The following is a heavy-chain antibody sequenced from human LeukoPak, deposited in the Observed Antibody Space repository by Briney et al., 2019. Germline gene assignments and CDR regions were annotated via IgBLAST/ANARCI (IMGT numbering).Heavy chain of an antibody. J-gene: IGHJ6*04. CDR3: ARGYYGSGSYPYYYYYGMDV. V-gene: IGHV1-69*13. Sequence: ASVKVSCKDSGGTFSSYAISWVRQAPGQGLEWMGGIIPIFGTANYAQKFQGRVTITADESTSTAYMELSSLRSEDTAVYYCARGYYGSGSYPYYYYYGMDVWGKGTTVTVSS. CDR1: GGTFSSYA. D-gene: IGHD3-10*01. CDR2: IIPIFGTA.